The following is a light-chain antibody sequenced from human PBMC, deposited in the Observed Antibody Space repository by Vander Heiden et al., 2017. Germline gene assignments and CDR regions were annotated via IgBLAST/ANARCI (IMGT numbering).Light chain of an antibody. CDR1: SSDVGGYNY. V-gene: IGLV2-14*01. J-gene: IGLJ2*01. CDR2: DVS. Sequence: QSALTQPAYVSGSPGQSITISCTGSSSDVGGYNYVSWYQQHPGKAPKLMIFDVSHRPSGVSNRFSGSKSVSTASLTISGLQAEDEADYYCSAYTSSGTLFGGGTKLTVL. CDR3: SAYTSSGTL.